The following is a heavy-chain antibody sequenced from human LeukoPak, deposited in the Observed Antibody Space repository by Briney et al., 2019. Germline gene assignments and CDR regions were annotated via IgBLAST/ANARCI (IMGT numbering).Heavy chain of an antibody. Sequence: GGSLRLSCAASGFTFSSYAMHWVRQAPGKGLEWVAVISYDGSNKYYADSVKGRFTISRDNSKSTLYLQMNTLRAEDAAVYYCAKTSWGPLYYFDSWGQGTLVTVSS. CDR2: ISYDGSNK. CDR3: AKTSWGPLYYFDS. V-gene: IGHV3-30-3*01. D-gene: IGHD7-27*01. CDR1: GFTFSSYA. J-gene: IGHJ4*02.